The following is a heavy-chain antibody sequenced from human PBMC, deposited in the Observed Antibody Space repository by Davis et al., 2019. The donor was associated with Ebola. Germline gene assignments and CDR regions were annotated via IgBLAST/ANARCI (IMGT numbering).Heavy chain of an antibody. CDR1: GGSISSSSYY. D-gene: IGHD3-22*01. CDR2: IYYSGST. V-gene: IGHV4-39*01. J-gene: IGHJ4*02. CDR3: ARVDDSSVQNY. Sequence: PSETLSLTCTVSGGSISSSSYYWGWIRQPPGKGLEWIGSIYYSGSTYYNPSLKSRVTISVDTSKNQFSLKLSSVTAADTAVYYCARVDDSSVQNYWGQGTLVTVSS.